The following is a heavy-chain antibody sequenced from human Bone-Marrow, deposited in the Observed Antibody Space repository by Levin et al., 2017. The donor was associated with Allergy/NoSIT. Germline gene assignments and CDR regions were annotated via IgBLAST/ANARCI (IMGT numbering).Heavy chain of an antibody. CDR1: GFTFSSYA. Sequence: PGGSLRLSCAASGFTFSSYAMHWVRQAPGKGLEWVAVISYDGSNKYYADSVKGRFTISRDNSKNTLYLQMNSLRAEDTAVYYCARDGTRGYCSGGSCYDNDAFDIWGQGTMVTVSS. CDR3: ARDGTRGYCSGGSCYDNDAFDI. J-gene: IGHJ3*02. V-gene: IGHV3-30-3*01. CDR2: ISYDGSNK. D-gene: IGHD2-15*01.